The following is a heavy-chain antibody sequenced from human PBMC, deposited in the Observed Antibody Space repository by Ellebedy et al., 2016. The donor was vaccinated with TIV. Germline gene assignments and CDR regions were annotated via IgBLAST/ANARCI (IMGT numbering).Heavy chain of an antibody. CDR1: GYTFTSYG. CDR2: ISAYNGNT. CDR3: ARGGEWEGGYYYYYGMDV. Sequence: AASVKVSCKASGYTFTSYGISWVRQAPGQGLEWMGWISAYNGNTNYAQKLQGRVTMTTDTSPSTAYMELMSLRSDDTAVYYCARGGEWEGGYYYYYGMDVWGQGTTVTVSS. J-gene: IGHJ6*02. D-gene: IGHD1-26*01. V-gene: IGHV1-18*01.